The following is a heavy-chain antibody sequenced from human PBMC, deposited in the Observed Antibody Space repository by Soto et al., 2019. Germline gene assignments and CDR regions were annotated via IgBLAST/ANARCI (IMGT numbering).Heavy chain of an antibody. Sequence: GGSLRLSCXASGYTFSDYYMSWIRQAPGKGLEWISYIDTSGTKIYYADSAKGRFTITRDNARNSLYLEMNSLRDEDTAVYYCASHYDMWSGYLSPVDYWGQGTLVTVSS. J-gene: IGHJ4*02. V-gene: IGHV3-11*01. CDR3: ASHYDMWSGYLSPVDY. D-gene: IGHD3-3*01. CDR1: GYTFSDYY. CDR2: IDTSGTKI.